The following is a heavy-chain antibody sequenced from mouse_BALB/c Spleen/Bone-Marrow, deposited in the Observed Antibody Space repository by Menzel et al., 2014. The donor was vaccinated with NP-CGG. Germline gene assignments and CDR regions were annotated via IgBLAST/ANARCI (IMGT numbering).Heavy chain of an antibody. CDR2: IDPANGNT. V-gene: IGHV14-3*02. D-gene: IGHD2-4*01. J-gene: IGHJ3*01. CDR3: ARGDYGAFAY. CDR1: GCNIXDTY. Sequence: EVKVVESGAELVKPGASVKLSCTASGCNIXDTYMHWVKQRPEQGLEWIARIDPANGNTKYDPKFQGKATITADTSSNTAYLQLSSLTSEDTAVYYCARGDYGAFAYWGQGTLVTVSA.